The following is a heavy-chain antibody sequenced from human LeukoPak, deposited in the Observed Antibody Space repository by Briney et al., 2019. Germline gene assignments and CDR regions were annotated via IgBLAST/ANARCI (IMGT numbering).Heavy chain of an antibody. D-gene: IGHD3-10*01. CDR2: LRYDGSDK. J-gene: IGHJ4*02. CDR1: GFTFSRFG. V-gene: IGHV3-30*02. Sequence: PGGSLRLSCAASGFTFSRFGMHWVRQAPGKGLEWVAFLRYDGSDKEYAESVKGRFIISIDNSKNTLYVQMDSLRIEDTGVYFCARDFSYGVKGAFEYWGQGTLVTDSS. CDR3: ARDFSYGVKGAFEY.